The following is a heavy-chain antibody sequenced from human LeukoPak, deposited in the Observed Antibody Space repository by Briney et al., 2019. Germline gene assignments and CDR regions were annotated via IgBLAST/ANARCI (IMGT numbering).Heavy chain of an antibody. Sequence: GGSLRLSCAASGFTFSSYEMNWVRQAPGKGLEWVSYISSSGSTIYYADSVKGRFTISRDNAKNSLYLQMNSLRAEDTAVYYCARVGCSGGSCYRYNWYFDLWGRGTLFTVSS. CDR2: ISSSGSTI. D-gene: IGHD2-15*01. J-gene: IGHJ2*01. CDR1: GFTFSSYE. V-gene: IGHV3-48*03. CDR3: ARVGCSGGSCYRYNWYFDL.